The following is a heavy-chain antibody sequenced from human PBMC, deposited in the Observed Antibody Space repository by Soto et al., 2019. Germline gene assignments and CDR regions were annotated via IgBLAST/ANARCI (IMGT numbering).Heavy chain of an antibody. Sequence: PSETLSLTCSVSGGSISSYYWSWIRQPPGKGLEWIGYIYYSGSTNYNPSLKSRVTISVDTSKNQFSLKLSLKLSSVTAADTAGYYCARRWGDYFDYWGQGTLVTVSS. D-gene: IGHD3-16*01. CDR1: GGSISSYY. CDR2: IYYSGST. CDR3: ARRWGDYFDY. J-gene: IGHJ4*02. V-gene: IGHV4-59*08.